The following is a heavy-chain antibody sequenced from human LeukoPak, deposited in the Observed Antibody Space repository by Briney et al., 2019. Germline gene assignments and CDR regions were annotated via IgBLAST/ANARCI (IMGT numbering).Heavy chain of an antibody. Sequence: PSETLSLTCTVSGGSISSSSYYWGWIRQPPGTGLEWIGSIYYSGSTYYNPSLKSRVTISVDTSKNQFSLKLSSVTAADTAVYYCARLSNYYYYYMDVWGKGTTVTISS. CDR2: IYYSGST. CDR1: GGSISSSSYY. J-gene: IGHJ6*03. V-gene: IGHV4-39*01. CDR3: ARLSNYYYYYMDV.